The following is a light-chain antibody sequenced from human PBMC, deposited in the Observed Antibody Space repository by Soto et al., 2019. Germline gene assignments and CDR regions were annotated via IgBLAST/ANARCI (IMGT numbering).Light chain of an antibody. CDR3: QQYGTSPRT. V-gene: IGKV3-20*01. CDR1: QYVGTR. Sequence: EIVLTQSPATLSSSPGETATLSCRASQYVGTRLAWYQQKPGQAPRLLIYATSSRATGIPDRFSGSGSQTDFTLTISRLEPEDFAVYYCQQYGTSPRTFGQGTKVDIK. J-gene: IGKJ1*01. CDR2: ATS.